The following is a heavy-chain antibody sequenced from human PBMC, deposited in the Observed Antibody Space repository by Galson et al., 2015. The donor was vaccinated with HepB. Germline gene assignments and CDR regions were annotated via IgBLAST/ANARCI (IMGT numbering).Heavy chain of an antibody. Sequence: SLRLSCAASGFTFSTHAMSWVRQAPGKGLEWVAAISGSGGFTYYAESLKGRFTISRDNSRNTLLMQMNTLRDDDTAVYYCVRRGVLRYFDWISSGDPDHWYYYGMDVWGQGTTVTVSS. D-gene: IGHD3-9*01. CDR3: VRRGVLRYFDWISSGDPDHWYYYGMDV. V-gene: IGHV3-23*01. CDR2: ISGSGGFT. CDR1: GFTFSTHA. J-gene: IGHJ6*02.